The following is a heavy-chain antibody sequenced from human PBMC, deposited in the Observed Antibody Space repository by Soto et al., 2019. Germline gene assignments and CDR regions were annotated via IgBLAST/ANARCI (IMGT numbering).Heavy chain of an antibody. CDR2: INPSGGST. Sequence: ASVKVSCKASGYTFTIYYMHWVRQAPGQGLEWMGIINPSGGSTSYAQKFQGRVTMTRDTSTSTVYMELSSLRSEDTAVYYCAREGNPPIISYLHKAWFDPWGQGTLVTVSS. CDR1: GYTFTIYY. CDR3: AREGNPPIISYLHKAWFDP. J-gene: IGHJ5*02. D-gene: IGHD1-1*01. V-gene: IGHV1-46*03.